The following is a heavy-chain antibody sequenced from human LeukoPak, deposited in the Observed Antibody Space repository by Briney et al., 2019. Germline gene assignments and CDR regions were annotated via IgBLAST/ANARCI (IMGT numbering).Heavy chain of an antibody. J-gene: IGHJ4*02. D-gene: IGHD4-17*01. Sequence: ASVKVSCKASGYTFTSYAMHWVRQAPGQRLEWMGWINAGNGSTKYSQKFQGRVTITRDTSASTAYMELSSLRSEDTAVYYCAREHGDYLYFDYWGQGTLVTVSS. V-gene: IGHV1-3*01. CDR2: INAGNGST. CDR3: AREHGDYLYFDY. CDR1: GYTFTSYA.